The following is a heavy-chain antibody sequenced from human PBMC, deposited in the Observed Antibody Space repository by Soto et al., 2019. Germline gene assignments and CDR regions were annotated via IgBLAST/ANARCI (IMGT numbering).Heavy chain of an antibody. J-gene: IGHJ5*02. V-gene: IGHV3-30-3*01. CDR1: GFTFSGYA. CDR2: ISYDGSNK. CDR3: ARDLSSNWFDP. Sequence: GSLRLSCAASGFTFSGYAMHWVRQAPGQGLEWVAFISYDGSNKFYADSVKGRFTISRDNSKNALFLQMNSLRAEDTAVYYCARDLSSNWFDPWGQGNMVTVSS.